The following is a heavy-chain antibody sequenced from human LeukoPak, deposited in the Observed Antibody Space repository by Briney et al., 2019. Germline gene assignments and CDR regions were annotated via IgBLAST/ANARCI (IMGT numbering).Heavy chain of an antibody. CDR3: VRLFYYDSRGPPS. J-gene: IGHJ5*02. CDR1: GGSIKSSNYY. D-gene: IGHD3-22*01. V-gene: IGHV4-39*01. CDR2: IYYSGST. Sequence: SETLSLTCNVLGGSIKSSNYYWGWLRQPPGTGVEWIGSIYYSGSTYYNPSLKGRGTMSVDTSNNPFSLKLTSATATDTAVYYCVRLFYYDSRGPPSWGQGTLVTVSS.